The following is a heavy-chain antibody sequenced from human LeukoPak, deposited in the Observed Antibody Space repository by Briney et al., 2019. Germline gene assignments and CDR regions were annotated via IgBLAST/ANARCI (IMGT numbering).Heavy chain of an antibody. D-gene: IGHD3-10*01. CDR2: LSYDGSNK. V-gene: IGHV3-30*18. CDR1: GYTFSSYG. J-gene: IGHJ6*04. Sequence: PGRSLRLSCAAWGYTFSSYGMLGVRRARGRGVVWVAVLSYDGSNKLCADSVEGGYTLPRDNSENTLYMQMNSLRAQDTAEYYCAKSAGENLLWFGELFSAYYYYGMDVWGKGTTVTVSS. CDR3: AKSAGENLLWFGELFSAYYYYGMDV.